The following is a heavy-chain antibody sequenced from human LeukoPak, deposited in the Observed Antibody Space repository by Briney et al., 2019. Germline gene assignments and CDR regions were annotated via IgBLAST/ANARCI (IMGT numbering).Heavy chain of an antibody. CDR3: ARDPALEGTEDYRDFGGVESVDAFDV. CDR2: INPFFGTA. D-gene: IGHD4-23*01. V-gene: IGHV1-69*06. J-gene: IGHJ3*01. CDR1: GGTFSSNA. Sequence: SVKVSCKASGGTFSSNAISWVRQAPGQGLEWMGGINPFFGTANYAQKFQGRVTITADTSTGTAYMELSSLTSDDTAMYYCARDPALEGTEDYRDFGGVESVDAFDVWGQGTMVTVFS.